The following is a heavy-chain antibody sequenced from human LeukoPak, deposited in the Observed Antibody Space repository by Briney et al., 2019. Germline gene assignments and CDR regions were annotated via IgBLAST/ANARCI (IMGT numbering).Heavy chain of an antibody. CDR1: GGSISSYY. V-gene: IGHV4-59*12. CDR3: ARDGGVDLYSSNSELDY. CDR2: IYYSGST. Sequence: SETLSLTCTVSGGSISSYYWSWIRQPPGKGLEWIGYIYYSGSTNYNPSLKSRVTISVDTSKNQFSLKLSSVTAADTAVYYCARDGGVDLYSSNSELDYWGQGTLVTVSS. J-gene: IGHJ4*02. D-gene: IGHD6-13*01.